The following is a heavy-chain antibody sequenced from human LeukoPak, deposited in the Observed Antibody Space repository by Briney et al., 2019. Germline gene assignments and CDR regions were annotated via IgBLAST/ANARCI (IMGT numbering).Heavy chain of an antibody. CDR2: ISAYNGNT. CDR3: ARVFRDSSGYYPYYFDY. CDR1: GYTFTSYG. V-gene: IGHV1-18*01. J-gene: IGHJ4*02. D-gene: IGHD3-22*01. Sequence: GASVKVSCKASGYTFTSYGISWVRQAPGQGLEWMGWISAYNGNTNYAQKLQGRVTMTTDTSTSTAYMELRSLRSDDTAVYFCARVFRDSSGYYPYYFDYWGQGTLVPVSS.